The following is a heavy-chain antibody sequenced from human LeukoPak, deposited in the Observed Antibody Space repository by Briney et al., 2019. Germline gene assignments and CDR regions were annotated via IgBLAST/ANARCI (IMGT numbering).Heavy chain of an antibody. D-gene: IGHD4-11*01. CDR1: GYTFTSYD. CDR3: ARGPVTTYGMDV. J-gene: IGHJ6*02. Sequence: ASVKVSCKASGYTFTSYDINWVRQATGQGLEWMGWKNPNSGRTGLAQKFQGRLTMTMNTAISTAYMELSSLTSEDPVVYYCARGPVTTYGMDVWGQGTTVTVSS. V-gene: IGHV1-8*01. CDR2: KNPNSGRT.